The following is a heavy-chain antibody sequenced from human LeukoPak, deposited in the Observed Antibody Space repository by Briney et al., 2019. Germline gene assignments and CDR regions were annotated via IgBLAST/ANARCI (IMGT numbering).Heavy chain of an antibody. CDR1: GGSISSSSYY. CDR3: ASYVYCSSTSCYGWGDRKTDY. D-gene: IGHD2-2*01. Sequence: PSETLSLTCTVSGGSISSSSYYWGWIRQPPGKGLEWIGSIYYSGSTYYNPSLKSRVTISVDTSKNQFSLKLSSVTAADTAVYYCASYVYCSSTSCYGWGDRKTDYWGQGTLVTVSS. J-gene: IGHJ4*02. V-gene: IGHV4-39*01. CDR2: IYYSGST.